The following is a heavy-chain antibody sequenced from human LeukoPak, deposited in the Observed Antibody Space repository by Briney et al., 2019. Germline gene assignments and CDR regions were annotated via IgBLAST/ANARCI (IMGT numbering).Heavy chain of an antibody. D-gene: IGHD1-26*01. V-gene: IGHV3-20*01. CDR2: INWNGGTT. J-gene: IGHJ4*02. CDR1: GFTFDAYG. Sequence: PGGSLRLSCAASGFTFDAYGMTWVLQAPGKGLEWVSGINWNGGTTGYADSVKGRFTISRDNAKNSLYLQMSSLRAEDTALYHCARTRYSGSYGGADYWGQGTLVTVSS. CDR3: ARTRYSGSYGGADY.